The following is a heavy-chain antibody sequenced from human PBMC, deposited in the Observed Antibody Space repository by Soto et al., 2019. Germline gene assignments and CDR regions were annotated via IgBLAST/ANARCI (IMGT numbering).Heavy chain of an antibody. CDR2: INHSGST. CDR3: ARGRGQRGAWLDV. CDR1: GGSFSGYY. D-gene: IGHD1-26*01. Sequence: SETLSLTCAVYGGSFSGYYWSWIRQPPGKGLERIWEINHSGSTNYNPSLKSRVTISVDTSKNQFSLKLSSVTAADTAVYYCARGRGQRGAWLDVWGQGTTVTVSS. J-gene: IGHJ6*02. V-gene: IGHV4-34*01.